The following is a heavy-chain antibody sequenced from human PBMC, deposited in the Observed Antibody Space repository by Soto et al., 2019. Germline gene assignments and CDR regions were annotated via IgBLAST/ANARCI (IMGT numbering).Heavy chain of an antibody. Sequence: QVELVQSGAEVKKPGSSVKVSCQASEDTFRNYAISWVRQAPGQGLEWMGGIIPIFGTANYAQKFQGRVTITASTSANTVYQELSSLRSEDTAVSYCASTKYDSSAYYWWYLGLWGRGTLVTVSS. CDR3: ASTKYDSSAYYWWYLGL. V-gene: IGHV1-69*06. D-gene: IGHD3-22*01. CDR2: IIPIFGTA. CDR1: EDTFRNYA. J-gene: IGHJ2*01.